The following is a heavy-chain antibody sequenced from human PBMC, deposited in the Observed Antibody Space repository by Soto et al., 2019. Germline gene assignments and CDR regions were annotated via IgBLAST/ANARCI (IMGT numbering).Heavy chain of an antibody. CDR2: IRSKAYGGTT. Sequence: PGGSLRLSCTASGFTFGDYAMSWFRQAPGKGLEWVGFIRSKAYGGTTEYAASVKGRFTISRDDSKSIAYLQMNSLKTEDTAVYYCTRDRGYYYGSGSYYRYYFDYWGQGTLVTVSS. V-gene: IGHV3-49*03. CDR1: GFTFGDYA. CDR3: TRDRGYYYGSGSYYRYYFDY. D-gene: IGHD3-10*01. J-gene: IGHJ4*02.